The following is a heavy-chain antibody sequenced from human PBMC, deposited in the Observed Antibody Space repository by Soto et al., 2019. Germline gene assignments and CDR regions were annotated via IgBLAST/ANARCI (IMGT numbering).Heavy chain of an antibody. Sequence: PXESLKISCKGSGCSFTSYWIGWVRQMPGKGLEWMGIIYPGDSDTRYSPSFQGQVTISADKSISTAYLQWSSLKASDTAMYYCARLVAAAGRDYYYGMDVWGQGTTVTVSS. CDR2: IYPGDSDT. D-gene: IGHD6-13*01. J-gene: IGHJ6*02. CDR3: ARLVAAAGRDYYYGMDV. V-gene: IGHV5-51*01. CDR1: GCSFTSYW.